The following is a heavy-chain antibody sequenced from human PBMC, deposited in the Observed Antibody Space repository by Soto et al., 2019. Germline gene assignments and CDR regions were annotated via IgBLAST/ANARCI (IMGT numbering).Heavy chain of an antibody. CDR3: ARRGYSSSWYYYYYYGMDV. D-gene: IGHD6-13*01. CDR1: GYTFTSYD. V-gene: IGHV1-8*01. J-gene: IGHJ6*02. CDR2: MNPNSGNT. Sequence: QVQLVQSGAEVKKPGASVKVSCKASGYTFTSYDINWVRQATGQGLESMGWMNPNSGNTGYAQKFQGRVTMTRNTSISTAYMELSSLSSEDTAVYYCARRGYSSSWYYYYYYGMDVWGQGTTVTVSS.